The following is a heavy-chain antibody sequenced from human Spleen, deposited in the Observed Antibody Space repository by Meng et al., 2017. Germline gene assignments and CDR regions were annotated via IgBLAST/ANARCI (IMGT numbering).Heavy chain of an antibody. CDR2: INTDGSTT. CDR1: GFTFSGHW. Sequence: VHLVGSGGGFVQPGGSLRLSCAASGFTFSGHWMHWVRQAPGKGLVWVSRINTDGSTTTYADSVKGRFTISRDNAKNTLYLQMNSLRAEDTAVYYCTNDRLNHWGQGTLVTVSS. V-gene: IGHV3-74*02. J-gene: IGHJ1*01. CDR3: TNDRLNH. D-gene: IGHD1-1*01.